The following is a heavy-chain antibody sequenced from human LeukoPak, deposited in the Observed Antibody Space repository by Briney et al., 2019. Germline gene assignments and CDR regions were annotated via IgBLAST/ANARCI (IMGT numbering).Heavy chain of an antibody. CDR3: ARRSAGDYFDY. CDR2: VYPSDSDT. V-gene: IGHV5-51*01. CDR1: GYSFNSYW. J-gene: IGHJ4*02. D-gene: IGHD1-26*01. Sequence: GESLKISCKGSGYSFNSYWIGWVRQMPGKGLQGMGLVYPSDSDTRYSPSSQGQVTMSVDKSINTAYLQWSSLEASDTAMYYCARRSAGDYFDYWGQGTLVTVSS.